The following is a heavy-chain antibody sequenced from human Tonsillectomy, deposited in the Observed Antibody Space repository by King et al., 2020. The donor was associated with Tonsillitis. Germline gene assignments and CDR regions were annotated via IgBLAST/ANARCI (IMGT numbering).Heavy chain of an antibody. CDR3: AGPDPSGSYYDAFDF. J-gene: IGHJ3*01. D-gene: IGHD3-22*01. CDR1: GGSVSSGYYC. Sequence: LPASCPGLLPPSATLSLTCPVSGGSVSSGYYCWSWIRQPPGQGLEWLGYISSSGNTNYNPSLKSRVTMSLDTSKNQFSLKLSSVTAADTAVYYCAGPDPSGSYYDAFDFWGQGPLVTVSS. V-gene: IGHV4-61*01. CDR2: ISSSGNT.